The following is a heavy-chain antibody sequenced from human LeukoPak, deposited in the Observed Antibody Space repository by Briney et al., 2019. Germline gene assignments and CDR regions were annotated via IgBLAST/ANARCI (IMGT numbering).Heavy chain of an antibody. V-gene: IGHV4-59*01. Sequence: PSETLSLTCAVYGGSFSGYYWSGIRQPPGKGLEWIGYIYYSGSTNYNPSLKSRVTISVDTSKNQFSLKLSSVTAADTAVYYCARDLGTGFDYWGQGTLVTVSS. CDR1: GGSFSGYY. CDR2: IYYSGST. J-gene: IGHJ4*02. CDR3: ARDLGTGFDY. D-gene: IGHD1-1*01.